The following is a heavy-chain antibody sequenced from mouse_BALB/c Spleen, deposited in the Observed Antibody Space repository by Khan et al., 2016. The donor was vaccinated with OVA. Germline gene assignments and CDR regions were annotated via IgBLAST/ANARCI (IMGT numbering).Heavy chain of an antibody. J-gene: IGHJ2*01. CDR2: INPTSAYT. CDR1: GYTFTTYW. V-gene: IGHV1-7*01. CDR3: ARDRIDY. Sequence: QVQLKQSGAELAKPGASVKMSCKASGYTFTTYWMHWVRQRPGQGLEWIGYINPTSAYTDYNQKFKDKATLTVDKSSSTAYMQLSSLTSEDSAVYYCARDRIDYGGQGTTLTVSS.